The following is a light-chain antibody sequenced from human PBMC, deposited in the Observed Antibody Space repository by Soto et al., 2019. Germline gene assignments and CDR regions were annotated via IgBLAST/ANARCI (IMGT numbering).Light chain of an antibody. CDR2: AAS. CDR1: QGISSY. V-gene: IGKV1-9*01. J-gene: IGKJ5*01. CDR3: QQLNSFPIT. Sequence: DIQLTQSPSFLSASVGDRVTITCRASQGISSYLAWYQQKPGKAPKLLIYAASTLQSGVPSRLSGSGSGTEFTLTISSLQPEDFATYYCQQLNSFPITFGQGTHWRLN.